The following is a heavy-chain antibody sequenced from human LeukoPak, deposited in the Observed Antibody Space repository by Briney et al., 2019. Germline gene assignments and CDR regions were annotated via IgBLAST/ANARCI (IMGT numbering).Heavy chain of an antibody. CDR1: GFTFSNYV. CDR2: ISSSGSTI. Sequence: GGSLRLSCAASGFTFSNYVMNWVRQAPGKGLEWVSYISSSGSTIYYADSVKGRFTISRDNAKNSLYLQMNSLRAEDTAVYYCARGYSSPYYSYAMDVWGQGTTVTVSS. V-gene: IGHV3-48*03. J-gene: IGHJ6*02. CDR3: ARGYSSPYYSYAMDV. D-gene: IGHD6-13*01.